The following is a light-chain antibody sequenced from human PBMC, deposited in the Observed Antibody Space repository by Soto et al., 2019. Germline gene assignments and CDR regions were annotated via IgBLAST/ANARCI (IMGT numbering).Light chain of an antibody. J-gene: IGLJ1*01. V-gene: IGLV2-11*01. Sequence: QSALTQPRSVSGSPGQSVTISCTGTSSDVGGYNYVSWYQQHPGKAPKVMIYDVSERPSGVPDRFSGSKSGNTASLTISGLQAEDEADYYCCSYAGSPRYVLGNGTKVTVL. CDR1: SSDVGGYNY. CDR3: CSYAGSPRYV. CDR2: DVS.